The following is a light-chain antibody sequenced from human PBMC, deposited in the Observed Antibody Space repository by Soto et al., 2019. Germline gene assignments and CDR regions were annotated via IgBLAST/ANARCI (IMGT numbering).Light chain of an antibody. CDR2: DAS. CDR1: QSISSW. CDR3: QQYYDWPRT. V-gene: IGKV1-5*01. Sequence: DIQMTQSPSTLSASVGDRVTITCRASQSISSWLAWYQQKPGKAPKLLIYDASSLESGVPSRFSGSGSGTEFTLTISSLQPDDFAIYYCQQYYDWPRTFGQGTKLEIK. J-gene: IGKJ2*01.